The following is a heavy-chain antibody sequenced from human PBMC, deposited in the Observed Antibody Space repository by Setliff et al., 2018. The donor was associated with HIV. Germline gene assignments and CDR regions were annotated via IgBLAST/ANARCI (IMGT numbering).Heavy chain of an antibody. CDR3: ARGNIVVVTAYFDY. CDR2: ISRSVSTI. V-gene: IGHV3-11*01. D-gene: IGHD2-21*02. J-gene: IGHJ4*02. CDR1: GFTFSDYY. Sequence: GESLKISCAASGFTFSDYYMSWIRQAPGKGLEWVSYISRSVSTIYYADSVRGRFTISRDNAKNSLYLQMNSLRAEDTAVYYCARGNIVVVTAYFDYWGRGTLVTVSS.